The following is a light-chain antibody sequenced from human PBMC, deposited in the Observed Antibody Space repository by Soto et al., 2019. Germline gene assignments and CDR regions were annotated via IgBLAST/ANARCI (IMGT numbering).Light chain of an antibody. CDR3: QQLRRYPST. CDR2: AAS. Sequence: IQLAQSPSSLSASVGDRVTITCGASQDIAIYLAWYQQKPGEAPKLLIYAASTLYGGVPSRFSGSGSGTDFALTITSLQAEDFATYYCQQLRRYPSTFGGGTKVDI. V-gene: IGKV1-9*01. CDR1: QDIAIY. J-gene: IGKJ4*01.